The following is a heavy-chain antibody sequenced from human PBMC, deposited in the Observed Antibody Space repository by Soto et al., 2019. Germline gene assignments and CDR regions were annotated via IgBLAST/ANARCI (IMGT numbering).Heavy chain of an antibody. V-gene: IGHV3-15*01. CDR3: AYTGLHTLWLDP. J-gene: IGHJ5*02. CDR2: IISRNGGVTT. Sequence: GSVRLSCVVSGLNFKDSWISGVRQAPGKGLEWVGRIISRNGGVTTDYAAPVKGRFAISRDDSRNTVYLQMNSLKTEDTGVYYCAYTGLHTLWLDPWGQGSLVSVSS. CDR1: GLNFKDSW.